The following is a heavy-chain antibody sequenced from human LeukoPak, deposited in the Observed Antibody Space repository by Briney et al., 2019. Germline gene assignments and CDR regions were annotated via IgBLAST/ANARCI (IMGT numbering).Heavy chain of an antibody. CDR3: ARGRYDFWSGYFDY. J-gene: IGHJ4*02. D-gene: IGHD3-3*01. CDR1: GFTFSDYY. CDR2: ITSSGTNI. V-gene: IGHV3-11*04. Sequence: PGGSLRLSCAASGFTFSDYYMSWIRQAPGKGLEWVSYITSSGTNIYYADSVKGRFTISGDNAKNSLYLQMNSLRAEDTAVYYCARGRYDFWSGYFDYWGQGTLVTVSS.